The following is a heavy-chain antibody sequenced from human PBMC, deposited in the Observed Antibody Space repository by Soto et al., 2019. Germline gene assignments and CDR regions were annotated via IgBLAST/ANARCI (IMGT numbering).Heavy chain of an antibody. Sequence: QVQLVESGGGLVKPGGSLRLSCAASGFTFSDYYMSWIRQAPGKGLEWVSYITSSSSYTIYADSVRGRFTMSRDNAKNSLFLQMNSLRAEDTAVYYCARADHYDTSGYWKWGQGTLVTVSS. V-gene: IGHV3-11*05. CDR3: ARADHYDTSGYWK. CDR1: GFTFSDYY. J-gene: IGHJ4*02. D-gene: IGHD3-22*01. CDR2: ITSSSSYT.